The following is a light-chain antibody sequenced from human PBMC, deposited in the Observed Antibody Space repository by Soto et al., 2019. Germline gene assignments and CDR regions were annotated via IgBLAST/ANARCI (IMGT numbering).Light chain of an antibody. J-gene: IGKJ2*01. CDR2: DAS. V-gene: IGKV3D-20*01. Sequence: EIVLTQSPATLSLSPGERATLSCGASQSVRSSYLAWYQQKPGLAPRLLIYDASSRATGIPDRFSGSGSGTDFTLTISRLEPEDFAVYYCQQYGSSPTCGQGTKLEIK. CDR3: QQYGSSPT. CDR1: QSVRSSY.